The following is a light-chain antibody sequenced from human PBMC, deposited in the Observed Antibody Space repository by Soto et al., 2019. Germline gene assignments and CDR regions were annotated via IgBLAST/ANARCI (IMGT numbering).Light chain of an antibody. J-gene: IGKJ3*01. V-gene: IGKV3-20*01. CDR2: GVS. CDR3: QQFGTSPLVT. CDR1: QSVNTKY. Sequence: ELVLTQSPGTLSLSPGERATLSCRASQSVNTKYLAWYQQKPGRAPRLLIYGVSSRATGIPDRFSGSGSGTDFILTISRVEPEDFAVYYCQQFGTSPLVTFGPGTKVDIK.